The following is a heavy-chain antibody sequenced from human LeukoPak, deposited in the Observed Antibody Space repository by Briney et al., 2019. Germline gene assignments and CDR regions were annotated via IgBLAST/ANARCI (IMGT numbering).Heavy chain of an antibody. CDR1: GGSISSYY. Sequence: SETLSLTCTVSGGSISSYYWSWIRQPPGKGLEWIGYIYYTGTTNYNPSLKSRVTISVDTSKNQFSLKLSSVTAADTAVYYCARGGRRLDYWGQGTVVTVSS. CDR2: IYYTGTT. J-gene: IGHJ4*02. D-gene: IGHD1-26*01. V-gene: IGHV4-59*01. CDR3: ARGGRRLDY.